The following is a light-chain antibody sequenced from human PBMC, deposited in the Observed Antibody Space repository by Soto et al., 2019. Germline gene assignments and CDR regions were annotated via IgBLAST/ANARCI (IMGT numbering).Light chain of an antibody. CDR3: QESYSTS. Sequence: DIQMTQSPSSLSASVGDSLTIACRASQYISTYLNWYQQKPEKAPKLLIYVASNLQSGVPSRFSGSGSGTDFTLTISSLQPEDIATYYCQESYSTSFGQGTKVDIK. CDR1: QYISTY. V-gene: IGKV1-39*01. CDR2: VAS. J-gene: IGKJ1*01.